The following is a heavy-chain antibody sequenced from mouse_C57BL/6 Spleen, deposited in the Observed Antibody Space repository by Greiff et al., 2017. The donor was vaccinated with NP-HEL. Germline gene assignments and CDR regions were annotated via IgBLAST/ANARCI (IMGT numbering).Heavy chain of an antibody. Sequence: QVQLQQSGAELVKPGASVKISCKASGYAFSSYWMNWVKQRPGKGLEWIGQIYPGDGDTNYNGKFKGKATLTADKSSSTAYMQLSSLTSEDSAVYFCARGDYYGSRNFDYWGQGTTLTVSS. CDR3: ARGDYYGSRNFDY. J-gene: IGHJ2*01. CDR2: IYPGDGDT. V-gene: IGHV1-80*01. CDR1: GYAFSSYW. D-gene: IGHD1-1*01.